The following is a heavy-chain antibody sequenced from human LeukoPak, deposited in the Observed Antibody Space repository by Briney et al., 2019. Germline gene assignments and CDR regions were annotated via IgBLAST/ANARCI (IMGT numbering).Heavy chain of an antibody. CDR3: ASPVRGYCSSTSCYLHY. CDR1: GGTFSSYA. CDR2: IIPIFGTA. Sequence: ASVKVSCKASGGTFSSYAISWVRQAPGQGLEWMGGIIPIFGTANYAQKFQGRVTITTDESTSTAYMELSSLRSEDTAVYYCASPVRGYCSSTSCYLHYWGQGTLVTVSS. V-gene: IGHV1-69*05. D-gene: IGHD2-2*01. J-gene: IGHJ4*02.